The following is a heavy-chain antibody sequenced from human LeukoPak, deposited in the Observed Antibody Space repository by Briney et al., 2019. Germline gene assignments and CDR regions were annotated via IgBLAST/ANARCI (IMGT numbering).Heavy chain of an antibody. CDR3: ASGSGH. J-gene: IGHJ4*02. CDR2: ISSSGSAK. V-gene: IGHV3-48*02. CDR1: GFTFSNYG. Sequence: PGGSLRLSCAASGFTFSNYGLNWVRLAPGKGLEWVSHISSSGSAKYYADSVKGRFTISRDNAKNSLYLQMNSLRDEDTAVFYCASGSGHWGQGTLVTVSS. D-gene: IGHD2-2*03.